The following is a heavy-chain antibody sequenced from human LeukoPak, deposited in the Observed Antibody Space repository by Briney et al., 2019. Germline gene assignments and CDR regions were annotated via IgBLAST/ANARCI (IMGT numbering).Heavy chain of an antibody. Sequence: SETLSLTCTVSGGSIRSSSYYWGWIRQPPGKGLEWIGSIYYSGSTYYNPSLKSRVTISVDTSKNQFSLKLSSVTAADTAVYYCARLERYNWFDPWGQGTLVTVSS. V-gene: IGHV4-39*01. CDR2: IYYSGST. CDR1: GGSIRSSSYY. CDR3: ARLERYNWFDP. J-gene: IGHJ5*02. D-gene: IGHD1-1*01.